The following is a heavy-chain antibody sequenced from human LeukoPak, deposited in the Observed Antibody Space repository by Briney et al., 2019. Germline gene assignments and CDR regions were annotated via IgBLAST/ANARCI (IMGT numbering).Heavy chain of an antibody. Sequence: PSQTLSLTCAVSGGSISSGGYSWSWIRQPPGKGLEWIGYIYHSGSTYYNPSLKSRVTISVDRSKNQFSLKLSSVTAADTAVHYCARTAANTYYYFDYWGQGTLVTVSS. CDR3: ARTAANTYYYFDY. CDR1: GGSISSGGYS. D-gene: IGHD2-2*01. V-gene: IGHV4-30-2*01. J-gene: IGHJ4*02. CDR2: IYHSGST.